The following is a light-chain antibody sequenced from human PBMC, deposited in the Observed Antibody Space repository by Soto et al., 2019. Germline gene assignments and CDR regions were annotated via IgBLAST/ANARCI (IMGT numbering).Light chain of an antibody. CDR2: GAS. V-gene: IGKV3-20*01. CDR1: QSVSNNY. Sequence: VLAQNSGTLSLTPGGTATVSCRSSQSVSNNYLAWYQQKPGQAPRRLIYGASNRATGIPDRFSGSGSGTDFTLTISRLEPEDFAVYYCQQYGSSGTFGQGTKVDI. CDR3: QQYGSSGT. J-gene: IGKJ1*01.